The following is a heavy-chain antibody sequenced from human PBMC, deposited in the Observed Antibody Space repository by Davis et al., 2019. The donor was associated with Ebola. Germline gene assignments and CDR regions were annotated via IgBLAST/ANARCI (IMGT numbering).Heavy chain of an antibody. D-gene: IGHD3-16*01. CDR1: GDSVSSGG. V-gene: IGHV6-1*01. J-gene: IGHJ3*02. CDR3: SRGHWVRRAFDI. Sequence: PSETLSLTCAISGDSVSSGGWNWIRQTPSRGLEWLGRTYYYRSKWNNDYAASVKSRISVNSDTSKNQFSLQLNSVTPEDTAVYYCSRGHWVRRAFDIWGQGTVVTVSS. CDR2: TYYYRSKWNN.